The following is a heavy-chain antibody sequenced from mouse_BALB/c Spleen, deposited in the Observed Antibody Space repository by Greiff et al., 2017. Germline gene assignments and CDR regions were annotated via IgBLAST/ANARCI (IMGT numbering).Heavy chain of an antibody. CDR3: ARSKGLITPPMDY. D-gene: IGHD2-4*01. J-gene: IGHJ4*01. Sequence: VQLQQSGAELVKPGASVKLSCTASGFNIKDTYMHWVKQRPEQGLEWIGRIDPANGNTKYDPKFQGKATITADTSSNTAYLQLSSLTSEDTAVYYGARSKGLITPPMDYWGQGTSVTVSS. CDR1: GFNIKDTY. CDR2: IDPANGNT. V-gene: IGHV14-3*02.